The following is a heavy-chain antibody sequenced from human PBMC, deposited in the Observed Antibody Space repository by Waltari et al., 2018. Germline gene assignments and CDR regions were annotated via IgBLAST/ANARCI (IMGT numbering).Heavy chain of an antibody. Sequence: QVQLVESGGGVVQPGGSLRLSCAASGFTFSSYGMHWVRQAPGKGLEWVAFIRYDGSNKYYADSVKGRFTISRDNSKNTLYLQMNSLRAEDTAVYYCAKGGRGIEEVYWGQGTLVTVSS. CDR2: IRYDGSNK. V-gene: IGHV3-30*02. CDR1: GFTFSSYG. CDR3: AKGGRGIEEVY. J-gene: IGHJ4*02. D-gene: IGHD3-10*01.